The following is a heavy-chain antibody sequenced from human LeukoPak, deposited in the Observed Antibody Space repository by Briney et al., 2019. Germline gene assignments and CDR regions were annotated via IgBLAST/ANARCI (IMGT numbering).Heavy chain of an antibody. CDR1: GGSISSGVYY. CDR3: ARDTRGAHTN. V-gene: IGHV4-31*03. CDR2: IYYNGST. J-gene: IGHJ4*02. D-gene: IGHD2-2*01. Sequence: SQTLSLTCTVSGGSISSGVYYWSWIRQHPGKGLEWIGYIYYNGSTYYNPSLKSRVTISVDTSKNQFSLKLSSVTAADTAVYYCARDTRGAHTNWGQGTLVTVSS.